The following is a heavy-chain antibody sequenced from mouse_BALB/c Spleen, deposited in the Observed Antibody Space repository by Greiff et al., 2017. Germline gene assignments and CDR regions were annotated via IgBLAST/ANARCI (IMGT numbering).Heavy chain of an antibody. J-gene: IGHJ2*01. CDR3: ARSLIYDGYY. V-gene: IGHV3-2*02. D-gene: IGHD2-3*01. Sequence: DVQLQESGPGLVKPSQSLSLTCTVTGYSITSDYAWNWIRQFPGNKLEWMGYISYSGSTSYNPSLKSRISITRDTSKNQFFLQLNSVTTEDTATYYCARSLIYDGYYWGQGTTLTVSS. CDR2: ISYSGST. CDR1: GYSITSDYA.